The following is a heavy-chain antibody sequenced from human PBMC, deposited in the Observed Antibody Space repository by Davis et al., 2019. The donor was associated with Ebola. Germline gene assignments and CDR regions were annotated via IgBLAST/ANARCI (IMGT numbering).Heavy chain of an antibody. CDR3: ARVSRWVGGGDSSVP. V-gene: IGHV1-18*04. Sequence: AASVKVSCKASGYTFTNYGITWVRQAPGQGLEWMGWITPHNGNTNYAQNVQGRVIMTTDTATTTAYMEVGGLESDDTAVYYCARVSRWVGGGDSSVPWGQGTLVTVSS. J-gene: IGHJ5*02. CDR1: GYTFTNYG. D-gene: IGHD3-10*01. CDR2: ITPHNGNT.